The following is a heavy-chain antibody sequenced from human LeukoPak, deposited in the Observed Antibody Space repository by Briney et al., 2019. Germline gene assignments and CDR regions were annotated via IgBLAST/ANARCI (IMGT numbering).Heavy chain of an antibody. J-gene: IGHJ3*02. CDR3: AKCNLDNCREGFHI. D-gene: IGHD1-1*01. V-gene: IGHV3-23*01. CDR2: ISVSSTT. Sequence: RPGGSLRLSCAAAGFPFNTNALTWVRQAPGEGLDWVSSISVSSTTYYLDSVKGRFTISRDNSNNALFLQMNSLRAEDTALYYCAKCNLDNCREGFHIWGQGTMVTVSS. CDR1: GFPFNTNA.